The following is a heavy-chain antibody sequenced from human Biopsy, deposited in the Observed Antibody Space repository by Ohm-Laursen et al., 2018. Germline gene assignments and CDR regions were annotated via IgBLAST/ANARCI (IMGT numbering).Heavy chain of an antibody. CDR1: GFTFSSYW. J-gene: IGHJ6*02. CDR2: INKDGSTL. Sequence: SLRLSCAASGFTFSSYWMNWVRQVPGKGLVWVATINKDGSTLQYVDSVWGRFTISRDNAKNTLHLQMNSLRADDTAIYYCAKDLHNYGMDVWGQGTTVTVSS. V-gene: IGHV3-74*03. CDR3: AKDLHNYGMDV.